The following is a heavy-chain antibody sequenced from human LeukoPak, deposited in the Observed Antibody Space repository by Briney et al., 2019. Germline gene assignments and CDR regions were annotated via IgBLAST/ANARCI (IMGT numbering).Heavy chain of an antibody. CDR3: ASMSRGVILGPNYYSYYMDV. CDR2: IYYSGST. D-gene: IGHD3-10*01. Sequence: KTSETLSLTCTVSGGSISSSSYYWGWIRQPPGKGLEWIGNIYYSGSTYYNPSLQSRVTISVDTSKNQFSLKLTSGTAADKAVYYCASMSRGVILGPNYYSYYMDVWGKGATVIVSS. V-gene: IGHV4-39*01. J-gene: IGHJ6*03. CDR1: GGSISSSSYY.